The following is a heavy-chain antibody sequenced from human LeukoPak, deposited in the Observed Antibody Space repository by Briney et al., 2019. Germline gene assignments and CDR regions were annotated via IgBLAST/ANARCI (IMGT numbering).Heavy chain of an antibody. J-gene: IGHJ4*02. Sequence: SQTLSLTCTVSGDSISSGDYYWGWIRQPPGKGLEWIGSIYYSGSTYYNPSLKSRVTISVDTSKNQFSLKLSSVTAADTAVYYCARDGAIPSFFDYWGQGTLVTVSS. CDR1: GDSISSGDYY. CDR3: ARDGAIPSFFDY. D-gene: IGHD2-2*01. V-gene: IGHV4-39*07. CDR2: IYYSGST.